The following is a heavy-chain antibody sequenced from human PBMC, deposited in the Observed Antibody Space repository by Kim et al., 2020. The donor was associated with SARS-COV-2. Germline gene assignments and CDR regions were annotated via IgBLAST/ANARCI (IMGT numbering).Heavy chain of an antibody. D-gene: IGHD6-13*01. Sequence: ASVKVSCKASGYTFTSYAMNWVRQAPGQGLEWMGWINTNTGNPTYAQGFTGRFVFSLDTSVSTAYLQISSLKAEDTAVYYCATESVAAAGMMVASNWFDPWGQGTLVTVSS. V-gene: IGHV7-4-1*02. CDR3: ATESVAAAGMMVASNWFDP. J-gene: IGHJ5*02. CDR2: INTNTGNP. CDR1: GYTFTSYA.